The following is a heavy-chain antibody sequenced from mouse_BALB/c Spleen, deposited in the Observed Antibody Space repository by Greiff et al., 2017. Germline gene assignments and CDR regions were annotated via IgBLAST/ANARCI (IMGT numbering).Heavy chain of an antibody. Sequence: EVKLMESGGGLVQPGGSLRLSCATSGFTFTDYYMSWVRQPPGKALEWLGFIRNKANGYTTEYSASVKGRFTISRDNSQSILYLQMNTLRAEDSATYYCARALYYGYDWFAYWGQGTLVTVSA. V-gene: IGHV7-3*02. D-gene: IGHD2-2*01. CDR2: IRNKANGYTT. CDR1: GFTFTDYY. CDR3: ARALYYGYDWFAY. J-gene: IGHJ3*01.